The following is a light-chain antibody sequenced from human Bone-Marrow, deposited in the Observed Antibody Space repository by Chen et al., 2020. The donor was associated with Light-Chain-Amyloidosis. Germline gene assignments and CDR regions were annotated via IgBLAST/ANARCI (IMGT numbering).Light chain of an antibody. CDR2: EVT. Sequence: QSALTQPASVSGSPGQSITISCTGTSSDVGGDNHVSWYQQHPDKAPKLMIYEVTNRPSWVPDRFSGSKSDNTASLTISELQTEAEADYFCSSYTITNTRVFGSGTRVTV. CDR1: SSDVGGDNH. J-gene: IGLJ1*01. V-gene: IGLV2-14*01. CDR3: SSYTITNTRV.